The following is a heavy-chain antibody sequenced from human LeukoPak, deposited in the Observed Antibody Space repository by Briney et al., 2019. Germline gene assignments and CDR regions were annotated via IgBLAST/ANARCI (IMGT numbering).Heavy chain of an antibody. Sequence: GGSLRLSCAASGFTFSDYYMSWIRPAPGKGLEWVSYISSSGSPISYADSVEGRFTISRDNAKNSLYLQMNSLRAEDTAVYYCARVGIIVAAGTCDYWGQGTLVTVSS. CDR1: GFTFSDYY. CDR2: ISSSGSPI. V-gene: IGHV3-11*01. CDR3: ARVGIIVAAGTCDY. D-gene: IGHD6-13*01. J-gene: IGHJ4*02.